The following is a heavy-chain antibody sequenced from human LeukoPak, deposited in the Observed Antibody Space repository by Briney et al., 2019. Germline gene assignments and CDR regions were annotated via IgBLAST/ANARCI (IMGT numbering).Heavy chain of an antibody. D-gene: IGHD2-2*01. CDR2: ISSSSSTI. J-gene: IGHJ5*02. V-gene: IGHV3-48*01. CDR3: ARGLGYCSSTSCYNWFDP. CDR1: GFTFSDYN. Sequence: GGSLRLSCAASGFTFSDYNMNWVRQSPGKGLEWVSYISSSSSTIYYADSVKGRFTISRDNAKNSLYLQMNSLRAEDTAVYYCARGLGYCSSTSCYNWFDPWGQGTLVTVSS.